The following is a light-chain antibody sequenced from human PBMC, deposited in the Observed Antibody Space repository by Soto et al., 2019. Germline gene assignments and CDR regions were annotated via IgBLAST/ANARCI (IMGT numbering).Light chain of an antibody. Sequence: EIVLTQSPATLSLSPGERATLSCRASQSVSSYLAWYQQKPGQAPRLLIYDASNRATGIPARFSGSGSGTDFTLTISSLEPEDFATYYCQQLNSYPVTFGGGTKVEIK. CDR1: QSVSSY. J-gene: IGKJ4*01. CDR3: QQLNSYPVT. CDR2: DAS. V-gene: IGKV3-11*01.